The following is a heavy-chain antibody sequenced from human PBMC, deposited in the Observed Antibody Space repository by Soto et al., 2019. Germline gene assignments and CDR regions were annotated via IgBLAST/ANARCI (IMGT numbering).Heavy chain of an antibody. Sequence: SETLSLTCAVYGGSFSGYYWSWIRQPPGKGLEWIGEINHSGSTNYNPSLKSRVTISVDTSKNQFSLKLSSVTAADTAVYYCARAFCGGSCLRAHYFDYWGQGTLVTVSS. CDR3: ARAFCGGSCLRAHYFDY. J-gene: IGHJ4*02. D-gene: IGHD2-15*01. CDR1: GGSFSGYY. V-gene: IGHV4-34*01. CDR2: INHSGST.